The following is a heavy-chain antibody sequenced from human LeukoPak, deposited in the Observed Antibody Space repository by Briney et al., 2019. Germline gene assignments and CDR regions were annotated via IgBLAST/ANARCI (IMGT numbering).Heavy chain of an antibody. CDR2: VSGSGGNT. J-gene: IGHJ2*01. Sequence: RSGGSLRLSCAASGFTFSSYAMSWVRRAPGKGLEWVSAVSGSGGNTYHADSVKGRFTISRDNSKNTLYLQMNSLRAEDTAVYYCASPVRHEGWYFDLWGRGALVTVSS. CDR1: GFTFSSYA. V-gene: IGHV3-23*01. CDR3: ASPVRHEGWYFDL. D-gene: IGHD1-1*01.